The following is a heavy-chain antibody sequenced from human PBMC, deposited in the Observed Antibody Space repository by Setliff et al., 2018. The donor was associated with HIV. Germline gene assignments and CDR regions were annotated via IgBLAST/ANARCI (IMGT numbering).Heavy chain of an antibody. Sequence: ASVKVSCKASGYTFTGHYMHWVRQAPGQGLEWMGWINPNNGASNYAQRFQGRVTMTRDTSISTAYMELSRLRSDDTAVYYCAKDRGPPDSNFWIDPLYMDVWGKGTTVTVSS. CDR2: INPNNGAS. CDR1: GYTFTGHY. J-gene: IGHJ6*03. D-gene: IGHD3-3*01. CDR3: AKDRGPPDSNFWIDPLYMDV. V-gene: IGHV1-2*02.